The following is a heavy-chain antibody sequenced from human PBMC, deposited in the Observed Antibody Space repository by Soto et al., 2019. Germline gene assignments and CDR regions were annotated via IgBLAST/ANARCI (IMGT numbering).Heavy chain of an antibody. CDR3: ARDYYDSSGYYPFDY. CDR1: GFTFSSYG. CDR2: IWYDGSNK. D-gene: IGHD3-22*01. Sequence: GGSLRLSCAASGFTFSSYGMHWVHQAPGKGLEWVAVIWYDGSNKYYADSVKGRFTISRDNSKNTLYLQMNSLRAEDTAVYYCARDYYDSSGYYPFDYWGQGTLVTVSS. V-gene: IGHV3-33*01. J-gene: IGHJ4*02.